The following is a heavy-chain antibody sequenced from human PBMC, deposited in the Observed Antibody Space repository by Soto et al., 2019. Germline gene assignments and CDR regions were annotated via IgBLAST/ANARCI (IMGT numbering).Heavy chain of an antibody. CDR1: GFTFSFYA. Sequence: GGSLRLSCAASGFTFSFYARSWVRQPPGKGLEWVSAISGSSSSTYYADSVKGRFTISRDSSKNTLYLQMNSLRAEDTAVYYCAKVKDGATGFDIWGQGTMVTVSS. V-gene: IGHV3-23*01. CDR3: AKVKDGATGFDI. D-gene: IGHD1-1*01. J-gene: IGHJ3*02. CDR2: ISGSSSST.